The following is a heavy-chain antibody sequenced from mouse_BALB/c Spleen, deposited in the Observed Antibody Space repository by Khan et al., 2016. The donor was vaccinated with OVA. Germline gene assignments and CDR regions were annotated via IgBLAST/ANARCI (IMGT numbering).Heavy chain of an antibody. CDR3: VRGSGNSRFAY. CDR2: ISTCYGDA. V-gene: IGHV1S137*01. Sequence: QVQLQQPGAELVRPGVSVKISCKGSGYTFTDFAMHWVKQSHAKSLEWIGVISTCYGDATYNQMFKDKATMTVDKSSSTAYVELVSLTSEDSAIYYCVRGSGNSRFAYWGQGTLVTVSA. D-gene: IGHD1-3*01. J-gene: IGHJ3*01. CDR1: GYTFTDFA.